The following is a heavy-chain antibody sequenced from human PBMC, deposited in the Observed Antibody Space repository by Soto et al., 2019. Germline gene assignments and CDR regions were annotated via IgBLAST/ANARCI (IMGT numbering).Heavy chain of an antibody. CDR2: IIPIFCTA. J-gene: IGHJ4*02. D-gene: IGHD5-12*01. V-gene: IGHV1-69*13. CDR1: GVTFSSYA. CDR3: AGPELNSGYDSSFDY. Sequence: SVKVSCKASGVTFSSYAISWVRQAPGQGLEWMGGIIPIFCTANYAQKFQGRVTITADESTSTAYMELSSLRSEDTAVYYCAGPELNSGYDSSFDYWGQGTLVTVSS.